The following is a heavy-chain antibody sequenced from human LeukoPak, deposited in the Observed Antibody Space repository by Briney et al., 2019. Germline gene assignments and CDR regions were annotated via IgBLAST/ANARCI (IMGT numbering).Heavy chain of an antibody. CDR3: ASMVRGVEGYYYYGMDV. D-gene: IGHD3-10*01. Sequence: SETLSLTCTVSGGSISSSSYYWGWIRQPPGKGLEWIGSIYYSGSTYYNRSLKSRVTISVDTSKNQFSLKLSSVTAADTAVYYCASMVRGVEGYYYYGMDVWGQGTTVTVSS. J-gene: IGHJ6*02. CDR1: GGSISSSSYY. CDR2: IYYSGST. V-gene: IGHV4-39*01.